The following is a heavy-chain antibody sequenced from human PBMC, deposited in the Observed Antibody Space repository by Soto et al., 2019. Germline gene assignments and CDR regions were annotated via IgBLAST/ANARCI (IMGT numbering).Heavy chain of an antibody. D-gene: IGHD6-6*01. CDR3: ARHKGSRRELVRDFDY. CDR2: IYYSGST. Sequence: ETLSLTCTVSGGSISSSSYYWGWIRQPPGKGLEWIGSIYYSGSTYYNPSLKSRVTISVDTSKNQFSLKLSSVTAADTAVYYCARHKGSRRELVRDFDYWGQGTLVTVSS. CDR1: GGSISSSSYY. J-gene: IGHJ4*02. V-gene: IGHV4-39*01.